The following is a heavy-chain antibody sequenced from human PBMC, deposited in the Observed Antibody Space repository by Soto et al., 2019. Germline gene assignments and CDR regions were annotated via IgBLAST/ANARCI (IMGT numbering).Heavy chain of an antibody. J-gene: IGHJ4*02. D-gene: IGHD2-21*02. CDR1: GFTFGSYW. Sequence: PGGSLRLSCAVSGFTFGSYWMNWVRLIPGKGLEWVAYIKPDGSATYYVDSVMGRFTISRDNAKNSLYLQMNSLRVEDTSVYYCARAGYCGPGCYYYFDYWGQGTMVTVYS. CDR2: IKPDGSAT. V-gene: IGHV3-7*01. CDR3: ARAGYCGPGCYYYFDY.